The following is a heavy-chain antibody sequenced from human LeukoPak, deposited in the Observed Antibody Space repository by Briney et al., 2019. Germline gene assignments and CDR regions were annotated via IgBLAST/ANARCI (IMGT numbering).Heavy chain of an antibody. V-gene: IGHV1-2*02. CDR1: GYTFTSYA. CDR3: ARGPIPFWSGSHFDY. Sequence: ASVKVSCKASGYTFTSYAMHWVRQAPGQGLEWMGWINPNSGGTNYAQKFQGRVTMTRDTSITTVYMELGRLRSDDTAVYFCARGPIPFWSGSHFDYWGQGTLVTVSS. CDR2: INPNSGGT. J-gene: IGHJ4*02. D-gene: IGHD3-3*01.